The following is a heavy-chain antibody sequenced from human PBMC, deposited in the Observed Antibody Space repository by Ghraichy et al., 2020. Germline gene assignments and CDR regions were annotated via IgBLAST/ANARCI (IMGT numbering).Heavy chain of an antibody. CDR3: ARVSIWSGHYGMDV. CDR2: INHSGST. CDR1: GGSFSGYY. V-gene: IGHV4-34*01. J-gene: IGHJ6*02. Sequence: SETLSLTCAVYGGSFSGYYWSWIRQPPGKGLEWIGEINHSGSTNYNPSLKSRVTISVDTSKNQFSLKLSSLTAADTAVYYCARVSIWSGHYGMDVWGQGTTVTVSS. D-gene: IGHD3-10*01.